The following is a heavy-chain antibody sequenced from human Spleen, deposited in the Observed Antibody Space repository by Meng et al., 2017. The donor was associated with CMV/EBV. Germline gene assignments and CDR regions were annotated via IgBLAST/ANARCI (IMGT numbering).Heavy chain of an antibody. J-gene: IGHJ4*02. D-gene: IGHD3-3*01. CDR3: ARTYSNFWSEYYLDY. V-gene: IGHV3-74*01. CDR2: IDNDGRTT. CDR1: GFTFSNYW. Sequence: SGFTFSNYWMHWVRQAPGKGLVWVSRIDNDGRTTNYADSVKGRFTISRDNAKNTLFLQMNSLRAEDTALYYCARTYSNFWSEYYLDYWGQGTLVTVSS.